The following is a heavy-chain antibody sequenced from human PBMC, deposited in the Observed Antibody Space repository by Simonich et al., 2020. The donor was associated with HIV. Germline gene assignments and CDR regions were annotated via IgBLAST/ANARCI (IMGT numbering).Heavy chain of an antibody. V-gene: IGHV1-2*06. D-gene: IGHD1-1*01. Sequence: QVQLVQSGAEVKKPGASVKVSCKASGYTFTDYYIHWVRQAPGQGLEYMGRVNPNSGGTDYPQKFQGRVTLTRYTSISTAYMELSRLRSDDTAVYYCARDYWATGTTFDYWGQGTLVTVSS. CDR1: GYTFTDYY. CDR3: ARDYWATGTTFDY. J-gene: IGHJ4*02. CDR2: VNPNSGGT.